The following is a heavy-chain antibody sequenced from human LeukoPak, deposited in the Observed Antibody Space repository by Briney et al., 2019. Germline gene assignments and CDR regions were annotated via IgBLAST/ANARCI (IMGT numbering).Heavy chain of an antibody. V-gene: IGHV3-33*01. CDR2: IWYDGSNK. D-gene: IGHD6-19*01. CDR3: ARDTAVEKFDY. Sequence: GGSLRLSRAASGFTFSSYGMHWVRQAPGKGLEWVAVIWYDGSNKYYADSVKGRFTISRDNSKNTLYLQMNSLRAEDTAVYYCARDTAVEKFDYWGQGTLVTVSS. CDR1: GFTFSSYG. J-gene: IGHJ4*02.